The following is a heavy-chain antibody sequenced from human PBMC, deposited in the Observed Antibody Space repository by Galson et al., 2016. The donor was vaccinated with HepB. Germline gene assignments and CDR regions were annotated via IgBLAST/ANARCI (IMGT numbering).Heavy chain of an antibody. V-gene: IGHV3-48*04. CDR3: ATLLGVDV. J-gene: IGHJ6*02. Sequence: LRLSCAASGFTFNSYSMNWVRQAPGKGLEWLSYIGRDSNTMYYADSVKGRFTISRDNAKSSLYLQMNSLTAEDTAVYYCATLLGVDVWGQGTTVLVSS. CDR1: GFTFNSYS. CDR2: IGRDSNTM.